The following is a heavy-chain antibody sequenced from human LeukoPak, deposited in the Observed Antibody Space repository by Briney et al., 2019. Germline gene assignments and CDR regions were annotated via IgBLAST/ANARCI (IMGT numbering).Heavy chain of an antibody. CDR3: ASPYSSAWYGGAFDI. CDR1: GYSFTNYW. Sequence: GESLKISCKGSGYSFTNYWIGWVRQMPGKGPEWMGIIHPGDSDTRYSPSFQGQVTISADKSISTAYLQWTSLQASDTAVYYCASPYSSAWYGGAFDIWGQGTMITVSS. V-gene: IGHV5-51*01. D-gene: IGHD6-19*01. CDR2: IHPGDSDT. J-gene: IGHJ3*02.